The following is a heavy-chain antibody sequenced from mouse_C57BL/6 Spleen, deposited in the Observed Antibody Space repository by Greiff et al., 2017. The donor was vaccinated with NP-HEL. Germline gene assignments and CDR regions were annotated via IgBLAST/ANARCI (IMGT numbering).Heavy chain of an antibody. J-gene: IGHJ2*01. CDR2: ISGGGGNT. CDR3: ARHYYGSSVYFDY. V-gene: IGHV5-9*01. D-gene: IGHD1-1*01. Sequence: DVHLVESGGGLVKPGGSLKLSCAASGFTFSSYTMSWVRQTPEKRLEWVATISGGGGNTYYPDSVKGRFTISRDNAKNTLYLQMSSLRSEDTALYYCARHYYGSSVYFDYWGQGTTLTVSS. CDR1: GFTFSSYT.